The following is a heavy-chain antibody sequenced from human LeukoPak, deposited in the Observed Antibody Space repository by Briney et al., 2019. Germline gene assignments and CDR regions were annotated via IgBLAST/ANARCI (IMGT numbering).Heavy chain of an antibody. J-gene: IGHJ4*02. D-gene: IGHD3-9*01. CDR1: GYSFTSYW. CDR3: ARHRGGFDILTGYYDY. V-gene: IGHV5-51*01. CDR2: INPGDSVP. Sequence: GESLKISCKGSGYSFTSYWIGWVRQMPGKGLEWIGIINPGDSVPRYSPSFRGQVTISVDKSISTAYLQWSSLEASDTAIYYCARHRGGFDILTGYYDYWGQGTLVTVSS.